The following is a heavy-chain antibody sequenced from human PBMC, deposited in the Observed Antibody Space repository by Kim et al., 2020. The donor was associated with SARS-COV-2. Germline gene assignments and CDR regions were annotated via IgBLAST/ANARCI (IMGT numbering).Heavy chain of an antibody. V-gene: IGHV4-31*03. Sequence: SETLSLTCSVSDGSITSSSNYWSWIRQHPGKGLEWIGYIYYNGNTYYSPSLKSRVTISIDTSKRQFSLKLNSVTAADTAVYYCARALVPAADNDYWGQGTLVTVSS. J-gene: IGHJ4*02. D-gene: IGHD2-2*01. CDR2: IYYNGNT. CDR3: ARALVPAADNDY. CDR1: DGSITSSSNY.